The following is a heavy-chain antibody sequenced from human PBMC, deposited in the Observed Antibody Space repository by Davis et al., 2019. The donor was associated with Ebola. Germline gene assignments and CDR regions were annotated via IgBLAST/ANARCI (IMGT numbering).Heavy chain of an antibody. CDR2: IYHGGIT. CDR1: GGSISSGNW. J-gene: IGHJ2*01. Sequence: SETLSLTCAVSGGSISSGNWWSWVRQPPGKGLEWIGEIYHGGITKHNPSLKSRVIISVDKSKNQISLNLSSVTAADTAVYYCARDYYDSSGYLWYFDLWGRGTLVTVSS. V-gene: IGHV4-4*02. D-gene: IGHD3-22*01. CDR3: ARDYYDSSGYLWYFDL.